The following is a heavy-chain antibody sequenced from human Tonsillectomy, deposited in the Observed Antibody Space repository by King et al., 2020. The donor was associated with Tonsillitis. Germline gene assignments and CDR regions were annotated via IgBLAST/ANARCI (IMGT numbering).Heavy chain of an antibody. CDR1: GFTFDDYA. D-gene: IGHD6-6*01. Sequence: VQLVESGGGLVQPGRSLRLSCAASGFTFDDYAMHWVRQGPGKGLAWVSSISWNSGIIDHADSVKGRFTISRDNAKNYLYLQMHILRAEDTALYYCVKSIDSSSWGVPQTAFDYWGQGPQVCVSS. V-gene: IGHV3-9*01. CDR3: VKSIDSSSWGVPQTAFDY. J-gene: IGHJ4*02. CDR2: ISWNSGII.